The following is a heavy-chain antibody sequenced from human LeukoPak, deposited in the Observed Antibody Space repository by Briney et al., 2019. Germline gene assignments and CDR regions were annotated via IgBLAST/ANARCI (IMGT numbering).Heavy chain of an antibody. V-gene: IGHV1-69*13. CDR2: ITPIFGTA. D-gene: IGHD3-22*01. Sequence: SVTVSCKASGGTFSSYAISWVRQAPGQGLEWMGGITPIFGTANYAQKFQGRVTITADESTSTAYMELSSLRSEDTAVYYCARDYYDSSGYYYVFDYWGQGTLVTVSS. J-gene: IGHJ4*02. CDR1: GGTFSSYA. CDR3: ARDYYDSSGYYYVFDY.